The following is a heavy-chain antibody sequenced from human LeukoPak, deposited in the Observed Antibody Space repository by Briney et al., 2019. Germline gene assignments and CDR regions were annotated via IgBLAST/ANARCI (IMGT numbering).Heavy chain of an antibody. J-gene: IGHJ4*02. CDR3: AKDVRRLGIASSGFDY. V-gene: IGHV7-4-1*02. Sequence: ASVTVSCKASGFTLTNYAMNWVRQAPGQGLEWMGWINTNSGNPTYAQGFTGRFVFSMESSVSTTYLQISSLKAEDTAVYYCAKDVRRLGIASSGFDYWGQGSLVTVSS. D-gene: IGHD6-13*01. CDR1: GFTLTNYA. CDR2: INTNSGNP.